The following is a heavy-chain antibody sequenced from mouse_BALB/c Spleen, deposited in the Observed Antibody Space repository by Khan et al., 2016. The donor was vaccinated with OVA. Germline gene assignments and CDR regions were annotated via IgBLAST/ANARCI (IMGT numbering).Heavy chain of an antibody. V-gene: IGHV3-2*02. CDR2: ISYTGST. CDR3: TSGRLLLRYPDYFDY. Sequence: EVQLQESGPGLMKPSQSLTLTCTVTGYSITSDYAWNWMRQSPGNKLEWMSYISYTGSTTYTASFRSRISITLDTSNNQSYLQMNSVTTEDTATYYCTSGRLLLRYPDYFDYWGQGTTLTVSS. J-gene: IGHJ2*01. CDR1: GYSITSDYA. D-gene: IGHD1-1*01.